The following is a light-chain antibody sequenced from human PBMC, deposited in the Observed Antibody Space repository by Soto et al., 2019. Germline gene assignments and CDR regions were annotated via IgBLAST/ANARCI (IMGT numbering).Light chain of an antibody. Sequence: DIVMTQSPDSLAVSLGERATINCKSSQSVLYSSNNKNYLAWYQQKPGQPPKLLIYWASTRESGVPARFSGSGSGKDFTQHVSSLQAEDVAVYYCQQYYSTLTLTFGGGNTVEIK. CDR3: QQYYSTLTLT. CDR2: WAS. CDR1: QSVLYSSNNKNY. V-gene: IGKV4-1*01. J-gene: IGKJ4*01.